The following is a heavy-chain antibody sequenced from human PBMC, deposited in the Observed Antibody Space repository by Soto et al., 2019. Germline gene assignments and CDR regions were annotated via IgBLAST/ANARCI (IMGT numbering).Heavy chain of an antibody. CDR2: IYWDDDK. V-gene: IGHV2-5*02. D-gene: IGHD6-19*01. J-gene: IGHJ4*02. CDR3: EHRSSGWYFDY. CDR1: GFSLSTSGVG. Sequence: SCPTLVNPTQTLTLTCTFSGFSLSTSGVGVGWIRQPPGKALEWLALIYWDDDKRYSPSLKSRLTITKDTSKNQVVLTMTNMDPVDPAPYYCEHRSSGWYFDYWGQGNLETVSS.